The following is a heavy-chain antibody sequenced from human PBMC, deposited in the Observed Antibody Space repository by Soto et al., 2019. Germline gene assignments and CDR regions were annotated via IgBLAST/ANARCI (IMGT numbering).Heavy chain of an antibody. CDR3: ARSNNWNYDFDY. CDR2: IWYDGSNK. CDR1: GFTFSSYG. J-gene: IGHJ4*02. V-gene: IGHV3-33*01. D-gene: IGHD1-7*01. Sequence: GSLRLSCAASGFTFSSYGMHWVRQAPGKGLEWVAVIWYDGSNKYYADSVKGRFTISRDNSKNTLYLQMNSLRAEDTAVYYCARSNNWNYDFDYWGQGTLVTVSS.